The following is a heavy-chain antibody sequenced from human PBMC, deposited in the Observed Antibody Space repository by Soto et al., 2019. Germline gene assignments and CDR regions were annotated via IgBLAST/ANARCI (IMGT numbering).Heavy chain of an antibody. V-gene: IGHV3-9*01. Sequence: EVQLVESGGGLVQPGRSLRLSCAASGFTFDDYAMHWVRQAPGKGLEWVSGISWNSGSIGYADSVKGRFTISRDNAKNSLYPQMNSLRAEDTALYYCAKDSYDILTGYYTRWNALDIWGQGTMVTVSS. CDR2: ISWNSGSI. CDR3: AKDSYDILTGYYTRWNALDI. J-gene: IGHJ3*02. CDR1: GFTFDDYA. D-gene: IGHD3-9*01.